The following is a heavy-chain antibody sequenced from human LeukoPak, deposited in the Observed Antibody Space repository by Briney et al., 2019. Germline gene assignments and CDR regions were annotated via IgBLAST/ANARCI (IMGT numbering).Heavy chain of an antibody. CDR3: ARDQSSGYTFDY. CDR1: GYTFTGYY. J-gene: IGHJ4*02. D-gene: IGHD3-22*01. Sequence: ASVTVSFKASGYTFTGYYLHWVRQAPGQGHEWMGWINPNSGGTNYAQKFQGRVTMTRDTSISTAYMELSRLRSDDTAVYYCARDQSSGYTFDYWGQGTLVTVSS. CDR2: INPNSGGT. V-gene: IGHV1-2*02.